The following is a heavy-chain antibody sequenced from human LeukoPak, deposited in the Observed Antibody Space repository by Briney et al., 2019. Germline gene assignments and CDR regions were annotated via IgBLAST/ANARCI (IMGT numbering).Heavy chain of an antibody. CDR1: GYTLTELS. CDR2: FDPEDGET. J-gene: IGHJ5*02. V-gene: IGHV1-24*01. Sequence: GASVKVSCKVSGYTLTELSMHWVRQAPGKGLEWMGSFDPEDGETIYAQKFQGRVTMNEDTSTDTAYMELSSLRSEDTAVYYCAIYDYYGSGRNPPWGQGTLVTVSS. CDR3: AIYDYYGSGRNPP. D-gene: IGHD3-10*01.